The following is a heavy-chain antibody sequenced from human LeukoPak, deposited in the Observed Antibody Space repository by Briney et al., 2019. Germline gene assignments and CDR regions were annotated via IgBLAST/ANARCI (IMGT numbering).Heavy chain of an antibody. J-gene: IGHJ6*03. Sequence: ASVKVSCKASGYTFTSYYMHWVRQAPGQGLEWMGIINPSGGSTSYAQKFQGRVTMTRDTSTSTVYVELSSLRSEDTAVYYCARAYDFWSGYYAPPYYYMDVWGKGTTVTVSS. V-gene: IGHV1-46*01. CDR3: ARAYDFWSGYYAPPYYYMDV. CDR1: GYTFTSYY. D-gene: IGHD3-3*01. CDR2: INPSGGST.